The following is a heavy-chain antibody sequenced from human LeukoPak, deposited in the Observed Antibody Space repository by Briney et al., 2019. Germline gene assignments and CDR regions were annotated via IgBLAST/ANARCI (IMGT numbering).Heavy chain of an antibody. CDR1: GFTFSSYS. D-gene: IGHD6-13*01. J-gene: IGHJ3*02. CDR2: ISSSSSYV. CDR3: ARMEYSSRFAFDI. Sequence: GGSLRLSCAASGFTFSSYSMNWVRQAPGKGLEWVSSISSSSSYVYYADSVKGRFTISRDNAKNSLYLQMNSLRAVDTAVYYCARMEYSSRFAFDIWGQGTMVTVSS. V-gene: IGHV3-21*01.